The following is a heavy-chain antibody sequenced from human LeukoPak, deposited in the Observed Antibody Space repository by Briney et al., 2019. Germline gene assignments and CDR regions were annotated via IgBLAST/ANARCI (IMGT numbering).Heavy chain of an antibody. CDR1: GGSISSGGYY. D-gene: IGHD3-3*01. CDR2: IFSSAST. Sequence: PSETLSLTCTVSGGSISSGGYYWSWIRQHPGKGLEWLGSIFSSASTIYNPSLKSRVIISVDTTKNQFSLKLSSVTAADTAVYYCARRVISEISIDKGNWLDPWGQGTLVTVSS. V-gene: IGHV4-31*03. CDR3: ARRVISEISIDKGNWLDP. J-gene: IGHJ5*02.